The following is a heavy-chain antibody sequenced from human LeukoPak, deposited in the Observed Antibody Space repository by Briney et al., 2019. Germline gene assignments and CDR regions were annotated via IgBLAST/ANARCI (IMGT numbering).Heavy chain of an antibody. CDR2: IYYSGST. V-gene: IGHV4-59*01. CDR1: GGSISSYY. J-gene: IGHJ6*02. D-gene: IGHD6-19*01. CDR3: ARGGSGWTNYYYYGMDV. Sequence: SETLSLTCTVSGGSISSYYWSWIRQPPGKGLEWIGYIYYSGSTNYNPSLKSRVTISVDTSKNQFSLKLSSVTAADTAVYYCARGGSGWTNYYYYGMDVWGQGTTVTVSS.